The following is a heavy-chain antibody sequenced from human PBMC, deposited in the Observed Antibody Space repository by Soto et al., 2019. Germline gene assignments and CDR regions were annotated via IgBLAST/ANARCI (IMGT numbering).Heavy chain of an antibody. D-gene: IGHD4-17*01. CDR2: IYYSGST. Sequence: PSETLSLTCTVSGDSISSSSYYWGWIRQPPGKGLEWIGSIYYSGSTYYNPSLKSRVTISVDTSKNQFSLKLSSVTAADTAVYYCARPDYGDYGWYFDLWGRGTQVTVSS. J-gene: IGHJ2*01. CDR1: GDSISSSSYY. V-gene: IGHV4-39*01. CDR3: ARPDYGDYGWYFDL.